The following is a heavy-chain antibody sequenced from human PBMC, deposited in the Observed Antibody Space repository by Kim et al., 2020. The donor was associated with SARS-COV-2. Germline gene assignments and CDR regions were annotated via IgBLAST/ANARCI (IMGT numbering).Heavy chain of an antibody. Sequence: GGSLRLSCAASGFTFSSYWMSWVRQAPGKGLEWVANIKQDGSEKYSVDSVKGRFTISRDNAKNSLYLQMNSLRAEDTAVYYCAREDVSMVRGVIMSGYYYYYGMDVWGQGTTVTVSS. J-gene: IGHJ6*02. CDR3: AREDVSMVRGVIMSGYYYYYGMDV. CDR2: IKQDGSEK. D-gene: IGHD3-10*01. V-gene: IGHV3-7*01. CDR1: GFTFSSYW.